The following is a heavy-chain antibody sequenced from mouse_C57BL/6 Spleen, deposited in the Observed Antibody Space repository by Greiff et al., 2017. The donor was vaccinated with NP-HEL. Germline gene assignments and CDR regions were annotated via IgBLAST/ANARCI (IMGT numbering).Heavy chain of an antibody. J-gene: IGHJ1*03. CDR1: GYTFTDYN. CDR3: ARRYYYGSFSNWYFDV. CDR2: INPNNGGT. V-gene: IGHV1-18*01. Sequence: EVQLQQSGPELVKPGASVKIPCKASGYTFTDYNMDWVKQSHGKSLEWIGDINPNNGGTIYNQKFKGKATLTVDKYSSTAYMELRSLTSEDTAVYYCARRYYYGSFSNWYFDVWGTGTTVTVSS. D-gene: IGHD1-1*01.